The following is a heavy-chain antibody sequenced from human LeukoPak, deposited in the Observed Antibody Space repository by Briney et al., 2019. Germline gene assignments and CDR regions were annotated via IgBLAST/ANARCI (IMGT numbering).Heavy chain of an antibody. Sequence: QPGRSLRLSCAASGFTFSSYGMHWVRQAPGKGLEWVAVISYDGSNKYYADSVKGRFTISRDNSKNTLYLQMNSLRAEDTAVYYCAKEGKVRGVKNYFDYWGQGTLVTVSS. CDR1: GFTFSSYG. J-gene: IGHJ4*02. CDR2: ISYDGSNK. V-gene: IGHV3-30*18. D-gene: IGHD3-10*01. CDR3: AKEGKVRGVKNYFDY.